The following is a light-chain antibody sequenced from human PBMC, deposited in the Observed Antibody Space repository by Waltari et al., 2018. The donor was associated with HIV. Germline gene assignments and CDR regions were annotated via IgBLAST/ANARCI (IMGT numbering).Light chain of an antibody. CDR1: QSVSSSY. Sequence: LSLSPGGRATLSCRASQSVSSSYLAWFQQKPGKAPRLLIYGASSRATGIPDRFSGSGSGTDFTLTISRLEPEDFAVFYCQQYGSSPYTFGQGTKLEIQ. J-gene: IGKJ2*01. V-gene: IGKV3-20*01. CDR2: GAS. CDR3: QQYGSSPYT.